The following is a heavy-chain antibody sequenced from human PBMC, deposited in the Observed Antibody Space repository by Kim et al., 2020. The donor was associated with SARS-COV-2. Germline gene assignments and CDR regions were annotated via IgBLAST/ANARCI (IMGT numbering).Heavy chain of an antibody. CDR1: GYTFTIYG. V-gene: IGHV1-18*01. J-gene: IGHJ3*02. CDR3: ARDRVIMIGLGADSFDM. Sequence: ASVKVSCKASGYTFTIYGINWVRQAPGQGLEWMGWISAYNGNTNYAQKFQGRVTMTTDTSTSTAYMELRSLRSDDTALDYCARDRVIMIGLGADSFDMWGQGEMVTVSS. CDR2: ISAYNGNT. D-gene: IGHD3-22*01.